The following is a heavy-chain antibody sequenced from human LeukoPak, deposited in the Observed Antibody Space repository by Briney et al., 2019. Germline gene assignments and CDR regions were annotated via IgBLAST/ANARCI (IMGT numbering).Heavy chain of an antibody. V-gene: IGHV4-30-2*01. CDR3: ARGITMVRGASGWFDP. Sequence: SQTLSLTCAVSGGSISSGGYSWSWIRQPPGKGLEWIGYIYHSGSTYYNPSLKSRVTISVDRSKNQFSLKLSSLTAADTAVYYCARGITMVRGASGWFDPWGQGTLVTVSS. CDR2: IYHSGST. J-gene: IGHJ5*02. D-gene: IGHD3-10*01. CDR1: GGSISSGGYS.